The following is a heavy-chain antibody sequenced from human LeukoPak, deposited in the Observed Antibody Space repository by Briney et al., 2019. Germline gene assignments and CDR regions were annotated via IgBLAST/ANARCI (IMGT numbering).Heavy chain of an antibody. D-gene: IGHD6-13*01. Sequence: GGSLRLSCAASGFTFSSYSMNWVRQAPGKGLEWVSSISSSSSYIYYADSVKGRFTISRDNVKNSLYLQMNSLRAEDTAVYYCARDRFVAAAGTRWFDPWGQGTLVTVSS. CDR2: ISSSSSYI. V-gene: IGHV3-21*01. CDR1: GFTFSSYS. CDR3: ARDRFVAAAGTRWFDP. J-gene: IGHJ5*02.